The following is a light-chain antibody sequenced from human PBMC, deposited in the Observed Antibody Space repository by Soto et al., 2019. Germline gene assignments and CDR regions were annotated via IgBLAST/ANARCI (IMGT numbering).Light chain of an antibody. CDR2: GAS. CDR1: QSVSSD. J-gene: IGKJ5*01. CDR3: QQYDNWPQT. V-gene: IGKV3-15*01. Sequence: EIVMTQSPATLSVSPGERATLSCRASQSVSSDLAWYQHKPGQAPRLLIYGASTRATGIPARFSGRGSGTEFTLTISSLQSVDFAVYYCQQYDNWPQTFGQGTRLEIK.